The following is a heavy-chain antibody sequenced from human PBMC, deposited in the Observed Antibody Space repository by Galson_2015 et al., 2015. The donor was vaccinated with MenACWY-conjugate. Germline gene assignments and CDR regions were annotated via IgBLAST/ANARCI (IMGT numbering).Heavy chain of an antibody. J-gene: IGHJ4*02. CDR2: ISASGGST. CDR3: VKDRYSRWGYFDY. Sequence: SLRLSCAASGFTFNNFAMTWVRQAPGKGLEWVSVISASGGSTGYADSVKGRFTISRDNSRNTLSLQMNSLRAEDTAIYYCVKDRYSRWGYFDYWGQGTLVTVSS. D-gene: IGHD2-15*01. CDR1: GFTFNNFA. V-gene: IGHV3-23*01.